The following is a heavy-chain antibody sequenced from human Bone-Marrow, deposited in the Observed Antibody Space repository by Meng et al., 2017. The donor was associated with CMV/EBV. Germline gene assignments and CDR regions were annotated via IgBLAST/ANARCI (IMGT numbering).Heavy chain of an antibody. V-gene: IGHV3-15*01. CDR3: TTDPLITIFGPQRPVDV. J-gene: IGHJ6*02. CDR1: GFTFSNAW. CDR2: IKSKTDGGTT. Sequence: GGSLRLSCAASGFTFSNAWMSWVRQAPGKGLEWVGRIKSKTDGGTTDYAAPVKGRFTISRDDSKNTLYLQMNSLKTEDTAVYYCTTDPLITIFGPQRPVDVWGQGTTVTASS. D-gene: IGHD3-3*01.